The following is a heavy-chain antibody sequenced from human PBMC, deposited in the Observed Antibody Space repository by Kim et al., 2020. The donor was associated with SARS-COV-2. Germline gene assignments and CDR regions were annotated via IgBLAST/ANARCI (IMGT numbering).Heavy chain of an antibody. V-gene: IGHV3-23*01. Sequence: GGSLRLSCAASGFPFSSYSMTWVRQAPGKGLEWVSVISYPGGSTYYADSVKGRFTISSDNSKNTLYLQMNNVRVGDTALYYCAKHVLGWDLGDDAFHIWG. CDR1: GFPFSSYS. D-gene: IGHD1-26*01. J-gene: IGHJ3*02. CDR2: ISYPGGST. CDR3: AKHVLGWDLGDDAFHI.